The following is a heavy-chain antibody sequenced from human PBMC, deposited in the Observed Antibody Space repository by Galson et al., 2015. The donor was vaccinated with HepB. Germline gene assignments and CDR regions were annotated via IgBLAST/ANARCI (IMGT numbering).Heavy chain of an antibody. V-gene: IGHV3-53*01. CDR1: GFTVNYNY. D-gene: IGHD3-16*01. J-gene: IGHJ4*02. Sequence: LRLSCAASGFTVNYNYMTWVRQAPGKGLEWVSVIHSDGTTYYADSVEGRFTISRHNSKNTLYLQMNRLTTEDTAVYCCARDQGPGDGFDYWGQGTLVTVSS. CDR3: ARDQGPGDGFDY. CDR2: IHSDGTT.